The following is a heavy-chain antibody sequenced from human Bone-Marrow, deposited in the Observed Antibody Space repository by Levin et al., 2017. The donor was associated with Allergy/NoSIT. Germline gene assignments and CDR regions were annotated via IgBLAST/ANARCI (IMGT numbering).Heavy chain of an antibody. CDR1: GFTISSYD. D-gene: IGHD6-19*01. V-gene: IGHV3-13*01. J-gene: IGHJ4*02. Sequence: PGGSLRLSCAASGFTISSYDIHWVRQATGKGLEWVSAIAIAGDTFYQGSVKGRFTISREIADNSLYLQMNSLSAGDTAVYYCVRAGYGSGWSYFDYWGQGILVTVSS. CDR3: VRAGYGSGWSYFDY. CDR2: IAIAGDT.